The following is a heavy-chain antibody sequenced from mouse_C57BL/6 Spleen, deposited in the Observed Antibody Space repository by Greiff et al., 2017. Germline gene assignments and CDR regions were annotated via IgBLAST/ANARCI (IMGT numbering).Heavy chain of an antibody. CDR1: GYAFSSSW. CDR3: ARSPLYYGNYEGYWYFDV. Sequence: VQRVESGPELVKPGASVKISCKASGYAFSSSWMNWVKQRPGKGLEWIGRIYPGDGDTNYNGKFKGKATLTADKSSSTAYMQLSSLTSEDSAVYFCARSPLYYGNYEGYWYFDVWGTGTTVTVSS. V-gene: IGHV1-82*01. J-gene: IGHJ1*03. CDR2: IYPGDGDT. D-gene: IGHD2-1*01.